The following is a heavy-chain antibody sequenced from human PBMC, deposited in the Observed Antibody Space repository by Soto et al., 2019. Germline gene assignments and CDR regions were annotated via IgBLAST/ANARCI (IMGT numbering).Heavy chain of an antibody. CDR3: ARSWQLVPGSYYGMDV. Sequence: PSETLSLTCAVYGGSFSGYYWSWIRQPPGKGLEWIGEINHSGSTNYNPSLKSRVTISVDTSKNQFSLKLSPVTAADTAVYYCARSWQLVPGSYYGMDVWGQGTTVTVSS. D-gene: IGHD6-6*01. J-gene: IGHJ6*02. V-gene: IGHV4-34*01. CDR1: GGSFSGYY. CDR2: INHSGST.